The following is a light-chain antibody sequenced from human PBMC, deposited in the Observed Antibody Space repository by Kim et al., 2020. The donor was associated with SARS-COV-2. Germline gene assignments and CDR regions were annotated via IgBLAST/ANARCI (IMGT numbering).Light chain of an antibody. CDR3: QQYGSSPTLT. J-gene: IGKJ4*01. CDR2: GTS. V-gene: IGKV3-20*01. CDR1: QSVSSGY. Sequence: ESVLTQSPGTLSLSPGERATLSCRASQSVSSGYLAWYQQKPGQAPRPLIYGTSSRATGIPDRFSGSGSGTDFTLTISRLEPEDFAVYYCQQYGSSPTLTFGGGTKVDIK.